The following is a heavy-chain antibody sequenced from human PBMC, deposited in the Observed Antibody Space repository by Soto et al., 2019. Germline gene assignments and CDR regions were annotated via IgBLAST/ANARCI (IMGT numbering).Heavy chain of an antibody. CDR1: GGSISSSSYY. D-gene: IGHD3-3*01. Sequence: PLETLSLTCTVSGGSISSSSYYWGWIRQPPGKGLEWIGSIYYSGSTYYNPSLKSRVTISVDTSKNQFSLKLSSVTAADTAVYYCATLFGVVIQPRTRIFDYWGQGTLVTVSS. CDR2: IYYSGST. J-gene: IGHJ4*02. CDR3: ATLFGVVIQPRTRIFDY. V-gene: IGHV4-39*01.